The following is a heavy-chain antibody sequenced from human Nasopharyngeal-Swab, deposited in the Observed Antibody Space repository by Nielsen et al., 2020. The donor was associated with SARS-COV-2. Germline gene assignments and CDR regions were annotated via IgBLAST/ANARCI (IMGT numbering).Heavy chain of an antibody. CDR3: AKGAYFMLITDV. Sequence: GESLKISCAASGFIFSGYGMHWVRQAPGKGLEWVALISYDGSNKFYADSVKGRFTISRDNSRKTLDLQMTSLRVEDTAVYYCAKGAYFMLITDVRGQGTTVTVSS. CDR2: ISYDGSNK. CDR1: GFIFSGYG. D-gene: IGHD2-8*01. J-gene: IGHJ6*02. V-gene: IGHV3-30*18.